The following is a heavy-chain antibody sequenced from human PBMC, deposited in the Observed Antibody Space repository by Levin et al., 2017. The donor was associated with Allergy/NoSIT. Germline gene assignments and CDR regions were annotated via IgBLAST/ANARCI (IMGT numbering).Heavy chain of an antibody. D-gene: IGHD3-10*01. CDR1: GFTFDDYA. CDR3: ARDNIGLPDAFDI. J-gene: IGHJ3*02. V-gene: IGHV3-9*01. Sequence: LSLTCAASGFTFDDYAMHWVRQAPGKGLEWVSGISWNSGSIGYADSVKGRFTISRDNAKNSQYLQMNSLRTEDTALYYCARDNIGLPDAFDIWGQGTMVIVSS. CDR2: ISWNSGSI.